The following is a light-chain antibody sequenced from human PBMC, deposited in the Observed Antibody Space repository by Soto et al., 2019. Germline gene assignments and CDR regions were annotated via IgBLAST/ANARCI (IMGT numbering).Light chain of an antibody. CDR2: KVS. Sequence: DVVMTQSPLSLPVTLGQPASISCRSSQSLVYSDGNTYLNWFQQRPGQSPRRLIYKVSNRDSGVPDRFSRSGSGTDFTLKISRVEAEDVGVYYCMQGTHWPPYTLGQGTRLAIK. CDR3: MQGTHWPPYT. J-gene: IGKJ5*01. V-gene: IGKV2-30*01. CDR1: QSLVYSDGNTY.